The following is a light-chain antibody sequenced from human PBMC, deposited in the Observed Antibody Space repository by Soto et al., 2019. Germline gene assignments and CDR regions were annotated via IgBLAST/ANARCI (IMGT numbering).Light chain of an antibody. CDR1: PPLRNN. CDR3: QQYIYWPYT. V-gene: IGKV3-15*01. Sequence: EIVMTQSPATLSVSPGERATLSCRASPPLRNNLAWFQLRPGQAPRLVIFGASNRATGFAARFSGSGSGTDFTLSISSLQSEDFAVYYCQQYIYWPYTFGQGTKVDIK. J-gene: IGKJ2*01. CDR2: GAS.